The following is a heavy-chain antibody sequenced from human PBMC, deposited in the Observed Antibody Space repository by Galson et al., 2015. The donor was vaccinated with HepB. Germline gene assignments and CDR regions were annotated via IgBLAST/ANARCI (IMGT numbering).Heavy chain of an antibody. CDR2: IYYSGST. V-gene: IGHV4-39*07. CDR1: GGSISSSSYY. J-gene: IGHJ3*02. CDR3: AGGGGVTGTGDAFDI. Sequence: ETLSLTCTVSGGSISSSSYYWGWIRQPPGKGLEWIGSIYYSGSTYYNPSLKSRVTISVDTSKNQFSLKLSSVTAADTAVYYCAGGGGVTGTGDAFDIWGQGTMVTVSS. D-gene: IGHD1-20*01.